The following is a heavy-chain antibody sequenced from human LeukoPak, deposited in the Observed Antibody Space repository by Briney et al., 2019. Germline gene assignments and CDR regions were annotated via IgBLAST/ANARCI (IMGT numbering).Heavy chain of an antibody. CDR1: GFTFSGYA. CDR3: AKGRFFGEHYFDS. CDR2: FSGSGSST. V-gene: IGHV3-23*01. J-gene: IGHJ4*02. D-gene: IGHD3-10*01. Sequence: GGSLRLSCAASGFTFSGYAMTWVRQAPGQGQEGVSAFSGSGSSTYYADSMKGRFTISRDNSNNTLYLQMNSLRAEDTAVYYCAKGRFFGEHYFDSWGQGTLVTVSS.